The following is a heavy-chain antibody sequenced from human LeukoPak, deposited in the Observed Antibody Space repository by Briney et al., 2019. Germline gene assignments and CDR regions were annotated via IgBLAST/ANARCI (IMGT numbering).Heavy chain of an antibody. Sequence: SETLSLTCTVSGGSISSYYWSWIRQPPGKGLEWIGYIYYSGSTNYNPSLKSRVTISVDTSKNQFSLKLSSVTAADTALYHCARHFYYDSSGYNNYFDYWGQGTLVTVSS. CDR3: ARHFYYDSSGYNNYFDY. J-gene: IGHJ4*02. CDR2: IYYSGST. V-gene: IGHV4-59*08. CDR1: GGSISSYY. D-gene: IGHD3-22*01.